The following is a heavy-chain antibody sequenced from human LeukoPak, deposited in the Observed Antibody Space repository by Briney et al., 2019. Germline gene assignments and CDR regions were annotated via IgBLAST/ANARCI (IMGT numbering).Heavy chain of an antibody. CDR3: AKASYCTSTSCHFSGYAQRPLDS. V-gene: IGHV3-30*18. CDR1: GFTFNTYG. CDR2: ISSDGSSK. D-gene: IGHD2-2*01. J-gene: IGHJ4*02. Sequence: GRSLRLSCVASGFTFNTYGIHWVRQAPGKGLEWVAGISSDGSSKDYADSVKGRFTISRDNSKNTLYLQMNSLRAENTAFYYCAKASYCTSTSCHFSGYAQRPLDSWGQGTLVTVSS.